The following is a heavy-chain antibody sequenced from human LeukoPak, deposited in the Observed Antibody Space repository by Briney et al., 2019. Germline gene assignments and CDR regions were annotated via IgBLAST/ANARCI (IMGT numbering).Heavy chain of an antibody. J-gene: IGHJ4*02. D-gene: IGHD2-2*01. CDR3: ARSVGYCSSTSCYAHYFDY. CDR2: IYPVDSDT. CDR1: GYSFTSYW. V-gene: IGHV5-51*01. Sequence: PGESLKISCKGSGYSFTSYWIGWVRQMPGKGLEWMGIIYPVDSDTRYSPSFRGQVTISADKSISTAYLQWSSLKASDTAMYYCARSVGYCSSTSCYAHYFDYWGQGTLVTVSS.